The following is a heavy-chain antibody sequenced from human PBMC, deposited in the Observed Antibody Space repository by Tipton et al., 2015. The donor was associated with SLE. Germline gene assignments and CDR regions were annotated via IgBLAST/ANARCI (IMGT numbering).Heavy chain of an antibody. Sequence: TLSLTCAVSGYSISSGYYWGWIRQPPGKGLEWIGSIYHYGSTYYNPSLKSRVTISVDTSKNQFSLKLNSVTAADTAVYYCARGEVGATTNYYYYYMDVWGKGTTVTVSS. CDR3: ARGEVGATTNYYYYYMDV. CDR1: GYSISSGYY. V-gene: IGHV4-38-2*01. CDR2: IYHYGST. J-gene: IGHJ6*03. D-gene: IGHD1-26*01.